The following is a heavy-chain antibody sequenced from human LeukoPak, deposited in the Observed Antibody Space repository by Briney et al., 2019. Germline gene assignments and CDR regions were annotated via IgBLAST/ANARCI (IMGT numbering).Heavy chain of an antibody. D-gene: IGHD6-19*01. CDR2: IGGRGGSS. Sequence: GWAVRLSFPASRLSFSHYVMRWVRQAPGKGLAGVSAIGGRGGSSYYVDTVKGRFTISRDKSKNTVYPQMNSLTAENTALYYCAKVRVSSGWNIDYWGQGTLVTVSS. J-gene: IGHJ4*02. CDR3: AKVRVSSGWNIDY. CDR1: RLSFSHYV. V-gene: IGHV3-23*01.